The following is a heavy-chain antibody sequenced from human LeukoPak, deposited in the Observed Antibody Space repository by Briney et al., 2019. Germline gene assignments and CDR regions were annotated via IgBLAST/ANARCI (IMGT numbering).Heavy chain of an antibody. Sequence: GSVKVSCKASGYTFTGYYMHWVRQAPGQGLEWMGWINPNSGGTNYAQKFQGRVTTTRDTSISTAYMELSRLRSDDTAVYYCARTPNSYSSSPDYSGQGTLLTVSS. CDR3: ARTPNSYSSSPDY. J-gene: IGHJ4*02. V-gene: IGHV1-2*02. CDR2: INPNSGGT. D-gene: IGHD6-6*01. CDR1: GYTFTGYY.